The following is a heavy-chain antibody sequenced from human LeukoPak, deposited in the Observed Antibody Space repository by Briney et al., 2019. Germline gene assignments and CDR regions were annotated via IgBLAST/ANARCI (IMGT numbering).Heavy chain of an antibody. Sequence: SETLSLTCTVSDYSMSSGYYWGWIRQPPGKGLEWIGSIYHSGNTYYNPSLKSRVTISVDTSKNQFSLKLSSVTAADTAVYYCARVRIAVAGTRGVYFDYWGQGTLVTVSS. CDR2: IYHSGNT. V-gene: IGHV4-38-2*02. CDR3: ARVRIAVAGTRGVYFDY. CDR1: DYSMSSGYY. J-gene: IGHJ4*02. D-gene: IGHD6-19*01.